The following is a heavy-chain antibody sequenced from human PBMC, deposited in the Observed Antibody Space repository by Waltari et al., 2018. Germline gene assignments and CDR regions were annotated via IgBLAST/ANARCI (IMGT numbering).Heavy chain of an antibody. J-gene: IGHJ1*01. Sequence: QVQLQESGPGLVTPSETLSLTCTVSGGSIRSNYNWGWIRQPPGKGLEWMGNMQYRGSTFYNPSLESRVTISLDTSRNQFSLRLSSVYAADTAVYFCGRIAFGDDGGYFQYWGQGTLVTVSS. D-gene: IGHD4-17*01. CDR2: MQYRGST. V-gene: IGHV4-39*01. CDR1: GGSIRSNYN. CDR3: GRIAFGDDGGYFQY.